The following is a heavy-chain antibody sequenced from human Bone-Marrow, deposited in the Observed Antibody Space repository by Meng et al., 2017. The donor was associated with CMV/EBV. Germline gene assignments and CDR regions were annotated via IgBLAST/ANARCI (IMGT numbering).Heavy chain of an antibody. CDR1: GFTFSSYA. D-gene: IGHD3-3*01. CDR2: ISSNGGST. J-gene: IGHJ6*02. Sequence: GGSLRLSCAASGFTFSSYAMHWVRQAPGKGLEYVSAISSNGGSTYYADSVKGRFTISRDNSKNTLYLQMGSLRSEDTAVYFCARASDRSGYGDYYHSGMDVWGQGTTVTVSS. V-gene: IGHV3-64*02. CDR3: ARASDRSGYGDYYHSGMDV.